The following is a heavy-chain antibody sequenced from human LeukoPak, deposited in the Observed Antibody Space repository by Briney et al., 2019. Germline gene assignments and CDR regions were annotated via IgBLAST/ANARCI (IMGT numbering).Heavy chain of an antibody. CDR1: GYTFTSYD. V-gene: IGHV1-8*01. CDR2: MNPNSGNT. CDR3: ARPSDGSYNWNDGALDY. D-gene: IGHD1-20*01. J-gene: IGHJ4*02. Sequence: ASVKVSSKASGYTFTSYDINWVRQATGQGLEWMGWMNPNSGNTGYAQKFQGRVTMTRNTSISTAYMELSSLRSEDTAVYYCARPSDGSYNWNDGALDYWGRGTLVTVSS.